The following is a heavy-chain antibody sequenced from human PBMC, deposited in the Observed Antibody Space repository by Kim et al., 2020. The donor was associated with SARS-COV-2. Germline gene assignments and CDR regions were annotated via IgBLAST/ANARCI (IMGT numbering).Heavy chain of an antibody. CDR1: GYTFTSYG. CDR3: ALLLSYQPTAIQPFDP. CDR2: ISAYNGNT. V-gene: IGHV1-18*01. D-gene: IGHD2-2*01. J-gene: IGHJ5*02. Sequence: ASVKVSCKASGYTFTSYGISWVRQAPGQGLEWMGWISAYNGNTNYAQKLQGRVTMTTDTSTSTAYMELRSLRSDDTAVYYCALLLSYQPTAIQPFDPWGQGTLVTVSS.